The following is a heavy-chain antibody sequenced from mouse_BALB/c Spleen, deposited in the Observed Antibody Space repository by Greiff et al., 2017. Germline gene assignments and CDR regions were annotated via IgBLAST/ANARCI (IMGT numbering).Heavy chain of an antibody. CDR3: ARGNYY. J-gene: IGHJ2*01. CDR1: GYTFTSYT. Sequence: VKLMESAAELARPGASVKMSCKASGYTFTSYTMHWVKQRPGQGLEWIGYINPSSGYTEYNQKFKDKTTLTADKSSSTAYMQLSSLTSEDSAVYYCARGNYYWGQGTTLTVSS. CDR2: INPSSGYT. V-gene: IGHV1-4*02. D-gene: IGHD2-1*01.